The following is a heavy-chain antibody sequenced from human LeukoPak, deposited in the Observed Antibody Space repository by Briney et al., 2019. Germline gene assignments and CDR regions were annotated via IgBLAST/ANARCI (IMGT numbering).Heavy chain of an antibody. Sequence: GGSLRLSCAASGFTFSSYWMHWVRQAPGKEPVWVSHINSDGSITDYTDSVKGRFTISRDNAKNTLYVQMNSLRAEDTAVYYCARGGYGSGSYLGYYYYMDVWGKGTTVTVSS. J-gene: IGHJ6*03. D-gene: IGHD3-10*01. CDR3: ARGGYGSGSYLGYYYYMDV. V-gene: IGHV3-74*01. CDR2: INSDGSIT. CDR1: GFTFSSYW.